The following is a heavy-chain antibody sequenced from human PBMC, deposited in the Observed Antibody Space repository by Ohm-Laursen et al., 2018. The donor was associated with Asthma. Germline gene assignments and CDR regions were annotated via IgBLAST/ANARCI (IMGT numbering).Heavy chain of an antibody. CDR3: TTGRNER. CDR1: GDTFNIFGNSW. V-gene: IGHV3-15*01. Sequence: GSLRLSCSASGDTFNIFGNSWMAWVRQAPGKGLEWVGRIRSKAAGGTTEHAAPVRGRFTISRDDSINTVYLQMNSLKTEDTGVYYCTTGRNERGGQGTLVTVSS. D-gene: IGHD6-25*01. CDR2: IRSKAAGGTT. J-gene: IGHJ4*02.